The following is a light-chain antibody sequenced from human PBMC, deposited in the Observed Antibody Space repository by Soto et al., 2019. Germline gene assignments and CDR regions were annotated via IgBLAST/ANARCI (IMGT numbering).Light chain of an antibody. CDR1: SGHSNYA. J-gene: IGLJ3*02. CDR3: QTWGTGVV. V-gene: IGLV4-69*01. Sequence: QLVLTQSPSASASLGASVKLTCTLSSGHSNYAIAWHQQQPEKGPRYLMKLNSDGSHSKGGGIPDRFSGSSSGAERYLTISSLQSEDEADYYCQTWGTGVVFGGGTTLTVL. CDR2: LNSDGSH.